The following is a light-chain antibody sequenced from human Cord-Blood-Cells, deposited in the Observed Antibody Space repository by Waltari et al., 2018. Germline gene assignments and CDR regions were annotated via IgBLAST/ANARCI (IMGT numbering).Light chain of an antibody. J-gene: IGLJ3*02. V-gene: IGLV3-19*01. CDR3: NSRDSSGNHWV. Sequence: SSPLSPAPAVPVSLGQTVRITCQGDSLRRFYDSWYQQKPGQAPVLVIYGKNNRPSGIPDRFSGCSSANTASLPITAAQAEDEADYYCNSRDSSGNHWVFGGGTKLTVL. CDR1: SLRRFY. CDR2: GKN.